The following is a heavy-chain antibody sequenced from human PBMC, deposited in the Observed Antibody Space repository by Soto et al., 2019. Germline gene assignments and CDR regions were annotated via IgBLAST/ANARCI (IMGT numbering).Heavy chain of an antibody. V-gene: IGHV3-23*01. CDR1: RFTFSTYA. D-gene: IGHD3-10*01. Sequence: EVQLLESGGGLVQPGGSLRLSCAASRFTFSTYAMSWVRQAPGKGLEWVSDISGSGGNTYYADSVKGRFTISRDNSKNTLYLQMNSLRAEDTAVYDCAKSAMVRGGGWFDPWGQGTLVTVSS. CDR3: AKSAMVRGGGWFDP. J-gene: IGHJ5*02. CDR2: ISGSGGNT.